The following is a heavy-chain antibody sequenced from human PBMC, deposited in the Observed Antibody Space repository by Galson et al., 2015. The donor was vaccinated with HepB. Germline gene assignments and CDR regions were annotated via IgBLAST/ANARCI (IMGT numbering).Heavy chain of an antibody. Sequence: SVKVSCKASGYRFTDYGINWVRQAPGQGLEWMGWINTSNGNTAFAQKVQGRVTMTTDTSTSIAYMELRSLRFGDTAAYYCATGGDGKNFFDSWGQGTPVTVSS. J-gene: IGHJ4*02. D-gene: IGHD3-16*01. CDR1: GYRFTDYG. V-gene: IGHV1-18*01. CDR2: INTSNGNT. CDR3: ATGGDGKNFFDS.